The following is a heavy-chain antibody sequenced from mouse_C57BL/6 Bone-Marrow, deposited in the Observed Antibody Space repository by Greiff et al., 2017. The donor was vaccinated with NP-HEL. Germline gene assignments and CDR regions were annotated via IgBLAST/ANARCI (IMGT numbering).Heavy chain of an antibody. Sequence: EVKVEESGGGLVKPGGSLKLSCAASGFTFSSYAMSWVRQTPEKRLEWVATISDGGSYTYYPANVKGRFTISRDNAKNNLYLQMSHLKSEDTAMYYCARERGPYAMDYWGQGTSVTVSS. J-gene: IGHJ4*01. CDR3: ARERGPYAMDY. V-gene: IGHV5-4*03. CDR1: GFTFSSYA. CDR2: ISDGGSYT.